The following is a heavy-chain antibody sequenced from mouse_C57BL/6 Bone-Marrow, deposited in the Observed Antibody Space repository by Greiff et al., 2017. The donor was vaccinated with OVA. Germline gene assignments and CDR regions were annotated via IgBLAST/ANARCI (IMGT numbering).Heavy chain of an antibody. CDR2: ISYDGSN. CDR1: GYSITSGYY. CDR3: ARLGYYGSSWDFDV. D-gene: IGHD1-1*01. Sequence: EVKLMESGPGLVKPSQSLSLTCSVTGYSITSGYYWNWIRQFPGNKLEWMGYISYDGSNNYNPSLKNRISITRDTSKNQFFLKLNSVTTEDTATYDCARLGYYGSSWDFDVWGTGTTVTVSS. V-gene: IGHV3-6*01. J-gene: IGHJ1*03.